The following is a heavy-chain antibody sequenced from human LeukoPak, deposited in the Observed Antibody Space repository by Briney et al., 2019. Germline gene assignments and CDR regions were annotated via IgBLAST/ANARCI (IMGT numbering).Heavy chain of an antibody. CDR3: ARDRSDYYGSGSHFDY. CDR1: GGSISSYY. Sequence: SETLSLTXTVSGGSISSYYWSWIRQPPGKGLEWIGYIDYSGSTNYNPSLKRRVTISVDTSKNQYSLTLSSVTAADTAVYYCARDRSDYYGSGSHFDYWGQGTLVTVSS. J-gene: IGHJ4*02. CDR2: IDYSGST. V-gene: IGHV4-59*01. D-gene: IGHD3-10*01.